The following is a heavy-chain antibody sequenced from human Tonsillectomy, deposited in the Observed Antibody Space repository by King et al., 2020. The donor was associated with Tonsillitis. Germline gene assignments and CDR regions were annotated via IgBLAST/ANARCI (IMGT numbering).Heavy chain of an antibody. CDR1: GFTFSSYA. CDR2: ISGSGGST. Sequence: VQLVESGGGLVQPGGSLRLSCAASGFTFSSYAMNWVRQAPGKGLEWVSSISGSGGSTNYAGSVKGRFTISRDNSKNTLYLQMNSLRVEDTAVYYCASATGSSGNLNYFDFWGQGTLVTVSS. D-gene: IGHD3-22*01. CDR3: ASATGSSGNLNYFDF. V-gene: IGHV3-23*04. J-gene: IGHJ4*02.